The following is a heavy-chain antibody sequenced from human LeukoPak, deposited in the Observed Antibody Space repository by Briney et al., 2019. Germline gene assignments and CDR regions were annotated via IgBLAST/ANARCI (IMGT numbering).Heavy chain of an antibody. CDR3: ARGIAAAAIAY. J-gene: IGHJ4*02. CDR2: IYYSGST. D-gene: IGHD6-13*01. V-gene: IGHV4-59*01. Sequence: PSETLSLTCTVSGGSISSYYWSWIRQPPGKGLEWIGDIYYSGSTNYNPSLKSRVTISVDTSKNQFSLKLSSVTAADTAVYYCARGIAAAAIAYWGQGTLVTVSS. CDR1: GGSISSYY.